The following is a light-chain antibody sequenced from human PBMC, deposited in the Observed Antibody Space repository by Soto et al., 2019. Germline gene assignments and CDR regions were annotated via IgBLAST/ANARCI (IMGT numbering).Light chain of an antibody. J-gene: IGKJ4*01. Sequence: EIVFTQSPGTLSLSPGERATLSCRASQSVSSSYLAWYQQKPGQAPRLLIYAASSRATGIPDRSSGSGSGTDFTLTISRLEPEDFAVYYCQQYGSSPLTFGGGTKVEIK. V-gene: IGKV3-20*01. CDR1: QSVSSSY. CDR3: QQYGSSPLT. CDR2: AAS.